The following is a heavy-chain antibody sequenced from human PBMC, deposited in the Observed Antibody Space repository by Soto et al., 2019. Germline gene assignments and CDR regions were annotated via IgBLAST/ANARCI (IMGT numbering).Heavy chain of an antibody. J-gene: IGHJ4*02. D-gene: IGHD5-12*01. CDR2: ISSTSVYM. CDR1: GFTFSTYN. CDR3: ARGWLRDPWMY. V-gene: IGHV3-21*01. Sequence: EVQRVESGGGLVKPGGSLRGSCAASGFTFSTYNMNWVRQAPGKGLEWVASISSTSVYMYYANSLKGRFTISRANAKSSLYLQVNSLRAEDTAVYYCARGWLRDPWMYWGQGTLVTVSS.